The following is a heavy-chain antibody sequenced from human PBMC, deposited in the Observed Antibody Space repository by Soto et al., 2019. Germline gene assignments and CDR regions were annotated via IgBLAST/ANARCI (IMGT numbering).Heavy chain of an antibody. CDR3: ARGATKPYSSSYLWFEP. J-gene: IGHJ5*02. CDR2: ISSSSSTI. Sequence: GWSLRLSCAASGFTFSSYSMNWVRKAPGKGLEWVSYISSSSSTIYYADSVKGRFTISRDNAKNSLYLQMNSLRDEDTAVYYCARGATKPYSSSYLWFEPWGKGTLVTVSS. D-gene: IGHD6-6*01. CDR1: GFTFSSYS. V-gene: IGHV3-48*02.